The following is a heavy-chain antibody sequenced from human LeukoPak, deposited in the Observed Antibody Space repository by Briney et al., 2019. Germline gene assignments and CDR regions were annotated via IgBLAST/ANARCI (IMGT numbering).Heavy chain of an antibody. CDR3: ASGGRFGDY. D-gene: IGHD3-10*01. J-gene: IGHJ4*02. Sequence: GGSLRLSCAASGFTFSSYSMNWVRQAPGKGLEWVSSITSSSTNIKYADSVKGRFTISRDNAENSLYLQMNSLRVEDTAVYYCASGGRFGDYWGQGTLVTVSS. V-gene: IGHV3-21*01. CDR1: GFTFSSYS. CDR2: ITSSSTNI.